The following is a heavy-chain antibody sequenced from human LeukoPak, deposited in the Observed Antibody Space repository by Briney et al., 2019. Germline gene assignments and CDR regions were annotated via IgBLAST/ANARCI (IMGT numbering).Heavy chain of an antibody. V-gene: IGHV4-59*01. D-gene: IGHD2-2*01. J-gene: IGHJ4*02. CDR3: ARDLGYCSSTSRRDY. Sequence: PSETLSLTCTVSGVSISSYYWSWIRQPPGKGLEWIGYIYYSGSTNYNPSLKSRVTISVDTSKNQFSLKLSSVTAAGTAVYYCARDLGYCSSTSRRDYWGQGTLVTVSS. CDR1: GVSISSYY. CDR2: IYYSGST.